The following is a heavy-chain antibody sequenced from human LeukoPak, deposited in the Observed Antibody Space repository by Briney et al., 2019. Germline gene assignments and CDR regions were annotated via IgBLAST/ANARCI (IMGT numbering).Heavy chain of an antibody. J-gene: IGHJ4*02. CDR2: MSGSGGST. Sequence: PGGSLRLSCAASGFXFSSYAMSWVRQAPGKGREWVSNMSGSGGSTYYADSVKGRFTISRDNSKNTLYLQMNSLRAEDTAVYYCAKSSRGSGSYYIPPGDYWGQGTLVTVSS. D-gene: IGHD3-10*01. V-gene: IGHV3-23*01. CDR3: AKSSRGSGSYYIPPGDY. CDR1: GFXFSSYA.